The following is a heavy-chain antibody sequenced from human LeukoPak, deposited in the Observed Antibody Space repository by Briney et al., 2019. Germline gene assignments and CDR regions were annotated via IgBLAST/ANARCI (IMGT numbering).Heavy chain of an antibody. V-gene: IGHV1-2*02. Sequence: GASVKVSCKASGYIFTNYYMHWVRQAPGQGLEWMGWINPNSGGTNYAQKFQGRVTMTRDTSISTAYMELSRLRSDDTAVYYCAGDQRPGSYNWFDPWGQGTLVTVSS. D-gene: IGHD6-6*01. CDR1: GYIFTNYY. CDR2: INPNSGGT. J-gene: IGHJ5*02. CDR3: AGDQRPGSYNWFDP.